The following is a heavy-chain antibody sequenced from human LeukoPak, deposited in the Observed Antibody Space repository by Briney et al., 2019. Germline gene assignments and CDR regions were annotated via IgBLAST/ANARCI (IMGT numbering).Heavy chain of an antibody. D-gene: IGHD6-19*01. CDR1: GFTFSDSY. CDR2: ISSSSSYT. J-gene: IGHJ4*02. CDR3: ASTGSSGWNYFDY. V-gene: IGHV3-11*06. Sequence: PGGSLRLSCAASGFTFSDSYMSWIRQAPGKGLEWVSYISSSSSYTNYADSVKGRFTISRDNAKNSLYLQMNSLRAEDTAVYYCASTGSSGWNYFDYWGQGTLVTVSS.